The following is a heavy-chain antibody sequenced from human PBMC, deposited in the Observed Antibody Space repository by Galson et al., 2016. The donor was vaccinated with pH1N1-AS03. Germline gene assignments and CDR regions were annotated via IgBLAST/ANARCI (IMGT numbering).Heavy chain of an antibody. CDR3: ATNQQLAS. V-gene: IGHV1-2*06. CDR2: LTPNSGVT. J-gene: IGHJ4*02. CDR1: GGTFNTYA. Sequence: SCKASGGTFNTYAISWVRQAPGQGLEWMGRLTPNSGVTNYAQKFQGRVTMTSDMSLTTAYMELSSLKSVDTAVYYCATNQQLASWGQGNLVTVSS. D-gene: IGHD1-1*01.